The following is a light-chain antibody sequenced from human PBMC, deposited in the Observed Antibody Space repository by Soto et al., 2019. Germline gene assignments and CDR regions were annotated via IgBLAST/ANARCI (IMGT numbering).Light chain of an antibody. CDR3: QQSYNIPRAT. Sequence: DIQSTQSPSSLSASVGDRVTITCRASQSISIYLNWYQQKPGKAPKVLIYAASSLQSGVPPRFSGSGSGTDFTLTIISLQPEDFATYFCQQSYNIPRATFGQGTKVDNK. CDR1: QSISIY. V-gene: IGKV1-39*01. J-gene: IGKJ1*01. CDR2: AAS.